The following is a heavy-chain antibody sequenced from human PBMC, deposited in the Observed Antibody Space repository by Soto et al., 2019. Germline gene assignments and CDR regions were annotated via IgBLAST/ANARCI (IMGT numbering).Heavy chain of an antibody. CDR3: ARDSGDGYNWYYFDY. V-gene: IGHV1-69*04. CDR2: IIPILGIA. Sequence: GASVKVSCKASGGTFSSYTISWVRQAPGQGLEWMGRIIPILGIANYAQKFQGRVTITADKSTSTAYMELSSLRSEDTAVYYCARDSGDGYNWYYFDYWGQGTLVTVSS. D-gene: IGHD1-1*01. CDR1: GGTFSSYT. J-gene: IGHJ4*02.